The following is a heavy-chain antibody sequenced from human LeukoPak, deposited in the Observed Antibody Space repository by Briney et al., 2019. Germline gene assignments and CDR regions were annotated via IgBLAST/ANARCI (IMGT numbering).Heavy chain of an antibody. CDR2: ISGSGGST. D-gene: IGHD5-12*01. CDR3: AKDSLSGYSGYDRPASFDY. J-gene: IGHJ4*02. V-gene: IGHV3-23*01. CDR1: GFTFSSYA. Sequence: GGSLRLSCAASGFTFSSYAMSWVRQAPGKGLEWVSAISGSGGSTYYADSVKGRFTISRDNSKNTLYLQMNSLRAEDTAVYYCAKDSLSGYSGYDRPASFDYWGQGTLVPVPS.